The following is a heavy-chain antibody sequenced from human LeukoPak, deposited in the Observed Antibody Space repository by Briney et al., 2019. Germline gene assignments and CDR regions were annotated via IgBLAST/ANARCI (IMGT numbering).Heavy chain of an antibody. V-gene: IGHV3-7*01. Sequence: PGGSLRLSCAASGFRFSSYWMSWVRQAPGKGLEWVANTNQDGSEKYYVDSVKGRFTISRDNAKNSLYLQMNTLRAEDTAVYYCASIMVVAATDFDSWGQGTLVTVSS. CDR2: TNQDGSEK. CDR1: GFRFSSYW. CDR3: ASIMVVAATDFDS. D-gene: IGHD2-15*01. J-gene: IGHJ4*02.